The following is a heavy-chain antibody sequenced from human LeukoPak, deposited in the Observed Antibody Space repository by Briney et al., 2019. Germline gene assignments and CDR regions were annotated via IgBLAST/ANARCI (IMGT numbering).Heavy chain of an antibody. CDR1: DGAIFGYS. V-gene: IGHV4-59*01. J-gene: IGHJ5*02. D-gene: IGHD3-10*01. Sequence: SETLSLTCTVSDGAIFGYSWSWIRQAPGKGLEGSGYIYYSGDTNYNPSLKSRVTVSVDTSKNQFSLKLTSVTAADTAVYYCVRGPYGSGISNWFDPWGQGTQVIVSS. CDR2: IYYSGDT. CDR3: VRGPYGSGISNWFDP.